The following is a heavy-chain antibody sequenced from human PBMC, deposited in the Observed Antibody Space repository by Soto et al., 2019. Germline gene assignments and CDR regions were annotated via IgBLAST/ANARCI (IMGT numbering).Heavy chain of an antibody. V-gene: IGHV3-30*18. Sequence: GGSLRLSCAASGFTFSSYGMHWVRQAPGKGLEWVAVIFYDGSNKFYTDSVRGRFTISRDDSKNTLYLQMNSLRAEDTAVYYCAKDDTSGYYYIDYLGQGALVNVSS. CDR2: IFYDGSNK. CDR1: GFTFSSYG. D-gene: IGHD3-22*01. CDR3: AKDDTSGYYYIDY. J-gene: IGHJ4*02.